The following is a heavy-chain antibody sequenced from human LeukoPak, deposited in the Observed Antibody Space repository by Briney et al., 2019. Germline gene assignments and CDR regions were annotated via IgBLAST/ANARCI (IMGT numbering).Heavy chain of an antibody. D-gene: IGHD3-10*01. Sequence: SETLSLTCTVSGGSISSGNYYWSWIRQHPGKGLEWIAYIHQSRNIYYNPSPKRRVIISVSTSRNQFSLKLNSVTAADTAVYYCASYGSGSYRFDPWGQGTLVTVSS. CDR1: GGSISSGNYY. V-gene: IGHV4-31*03. J-gene: IGHJ5*02. CDR3: ASYGSGSYRFDP. CDR2: IHQSRNI.